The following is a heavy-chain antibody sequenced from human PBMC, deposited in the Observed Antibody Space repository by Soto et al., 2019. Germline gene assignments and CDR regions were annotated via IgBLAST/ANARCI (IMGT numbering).Heavy chain of an antibody. Sequence: SVKVSCKASGGTFSSYTISWVRQAPGQGLEWMGRIIPILGIANYAQKFQGRVTITADKSTSTAYMELSSLRSEDTAVYYCAREDVTIFGVVPCAFDIWGQGTMVTVSS. D-gene: IGHD3-3*01. CDR3: AREDVTIFGVVPCAFDI. CDR1: GGTFSSYT. CDR2: IIPILGIA. J-gene: IGHJ3*02. V-gene: IGHV1-69*04.